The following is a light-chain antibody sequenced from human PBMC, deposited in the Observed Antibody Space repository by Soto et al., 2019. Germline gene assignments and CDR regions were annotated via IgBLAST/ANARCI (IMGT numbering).Light chain of an antibody. V-gene: IGKV1-13*02. CDR3: QQFHSYALT. CDR2: DAS. J-gene: IGKJ4*01. Sequence: AIQLTQSPSSLPASVGDRVIISCRASQGISSALAWYQQKPGRAPRLLIYDASSLQSGVPSRFSGSGSGTDFTLTISSLQPEDFATYYCQQFHSYALTCGGGTKVEIK. CDR1: QGISSA.